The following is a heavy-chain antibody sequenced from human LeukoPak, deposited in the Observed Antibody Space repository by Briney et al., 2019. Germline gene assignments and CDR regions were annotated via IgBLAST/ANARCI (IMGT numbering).Heavy chain of an antibody. CDR2: IRSKAYGGTT. CDR1: GFTFSSYA. J-gene: IGHJ4*02. V-gene: IGHV3-49*03. CDR3: TRSREGDYYYDSSGYYFFDY. D-gene: IGHD3-22*01. Sequence: GGSLRLSCAASGFTFSSYAMSWFRQAPGKGLEWVGFIRSKAYGGTTEYAASVKGRFTISRDDSKSIAYLQMNSLKTEDTAVYYCTRSREGDYYYDSSGYYFFDYWGQGTLVTVSS.